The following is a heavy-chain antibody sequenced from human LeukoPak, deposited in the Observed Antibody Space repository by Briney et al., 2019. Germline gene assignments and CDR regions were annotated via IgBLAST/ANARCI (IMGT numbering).Heavy chain of an antibody. CDR3: AKDRYSSSCLDY. J-gene: IGHJ4*02. CDR2: IRYDGSNK. CDR1: GFIFSNAW. Sequence: GGSLRLSCAASGFIFSNAWMSWVRQAPGKGLEWVAFIRYDGSNKYYADSVKGRFTISRDNSKNTLYLQMNSLRAEDTAVYYCAKDRYSSSCLDYWGQGTLVTVSS. V-gene: IGHV3-30*02. D-gene: IGHD6-13*01.